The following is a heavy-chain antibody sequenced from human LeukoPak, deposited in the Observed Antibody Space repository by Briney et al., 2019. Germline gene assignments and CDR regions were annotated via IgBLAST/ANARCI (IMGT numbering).Heavy chain of an antibody. CDR3: ASIAARTYYFDY. CDR2: ISSSSSYI. J-gene: IGHJ4*02. Sequence: GGSLRLSCAASGFTFSSYSMNWVRQAPGKGLEWASSISSSSSYIYYADSVKGRFTISRDNAKNSLYLQMNSLRAEDTAVYYCASIAARTYYFDYWGQGTLVTVPS. D-gene: IGHD6-6*01. V-gene: IGHV3-21*01. CDR1: GFTFSSYS.